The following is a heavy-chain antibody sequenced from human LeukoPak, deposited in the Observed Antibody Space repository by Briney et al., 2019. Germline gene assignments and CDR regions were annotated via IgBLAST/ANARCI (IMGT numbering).Heavy chain of an antibody. J-gene: IGHJ4*02. CDR1: GVTFSHDG. CDR3: ARERACGASSCVAHYFDS. V-gene: IGHV3-21*01. D-gene: IGHD2-2*01. CDR2: ISASSTYI. Sequence: GGSLRLSCAASGVTFSHDGMDWVRQAPGQGLEWVSSISASSTYIWYADSVKGRFTISRDNAKSSLYLQMDSLRAEDTAVYYCARERACGASSCVAHYFDSWGQGTLVTVSS.